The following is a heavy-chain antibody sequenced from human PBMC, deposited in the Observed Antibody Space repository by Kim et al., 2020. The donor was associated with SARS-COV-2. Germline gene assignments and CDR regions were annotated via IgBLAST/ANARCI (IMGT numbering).Heavy chain of an antibody. J-gene: IGHJ6*02. Sequence: GGSLRLSCAASGFTFSSYAMHWVRQAPGKGLEWVAVIWYDGSNKYYADSVKGRFTISRDNSKNTLYLQMNSLRAEDTAVYYCAKDFRYCSGGSCYSYYYYYYGMDVWGQGTTVTVSS. V-gene: IGHV3-33*06. D-gene: IGHD2-15*01. CDR3: AKDFRYCSGGSCYSYYYYYYGMDV. CDR1: GFTFSSYA. CDR2: IWYDGSNK.